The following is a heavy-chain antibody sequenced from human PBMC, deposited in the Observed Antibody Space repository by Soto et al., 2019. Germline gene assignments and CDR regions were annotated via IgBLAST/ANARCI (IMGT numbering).Heavy chain of an antibody. CDR3: ASSEHSSRFEY. V-gene: IGHV3-7*01. J-gene: IGHJ4*02. D-gene: IGHD6-6*01. Sequence: EVQVVESGGGLVQPGGSLRLSCAASGFTFSSYWMSWVRQAPGKGLEWVANIKQDGSEKFYVDSVKGRFTISRDNAKKSLYLQMNSLRAEGTAVYYCASSEHSSRFEYWGQGTLVTVSS. CDR2: IKQDGSEK. CDR1: GFTFSSYW.